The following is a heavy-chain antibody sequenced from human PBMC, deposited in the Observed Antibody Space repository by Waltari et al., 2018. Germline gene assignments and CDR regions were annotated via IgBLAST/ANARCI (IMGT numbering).Heavy chain of an antibody. CDR3: ARSSGRNAFDI. J-gene: IGHJ3*02. CDR1: GGSICIYY. D-gene: IGHD1-26*01. V-gene: IGHV4-59*01. Sequence: QVQLQESCPALVTPSESLSLPCTVSGGSICIYYWSWIRQPPGKGLEWIVYIYYSGSTNYNPSLKSRVTISVDTSKNQFSLKLSSVTAADTAVYYCARSSGRNAFDIWGQGTMVTVSS. CDR2: IYYSGST.